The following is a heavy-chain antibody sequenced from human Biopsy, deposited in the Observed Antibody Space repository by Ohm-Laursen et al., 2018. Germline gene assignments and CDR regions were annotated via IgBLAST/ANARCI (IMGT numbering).Heavy chain of an antibody. Sequence: TQTLTLTCTFSGFSLNGSPMCVSWIRQPPGKGLEWLARIDWDDDKWYSTSLMTRLTISKDTSKSQVVLTMTNLDPVDTATYYCARILGSTVTTYSAMDVWGQGTTVTVSS. CDR3: ARILGSTVTTYSAMDV. CDR1: GFSLNGSPMC. J-gene: IGHJ6*02. D-gene: IGHD4-17*01. V-gene: IGHV2-70*11. CDR2: IDWDDDK.